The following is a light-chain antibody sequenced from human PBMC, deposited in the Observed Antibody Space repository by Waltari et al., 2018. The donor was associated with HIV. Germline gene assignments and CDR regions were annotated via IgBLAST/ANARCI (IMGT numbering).Light chain of an antibody. J-gene: IGLJ3*02. Sequence: QSALTQPASVSGSPGQSISISCTGTSSDVGSCKFVSWYQQHPGKAPKLLIYEGTKRPSGFSNRFPASKSGNTASLTISGLQAEDEADYYCCSCATPNTRVFGGGTKLTVL. V-gene: IGLV2-23*01. CDR1: SSDVGSCKF. CDR3: CSCATPNTRV. CDR2: EGT.